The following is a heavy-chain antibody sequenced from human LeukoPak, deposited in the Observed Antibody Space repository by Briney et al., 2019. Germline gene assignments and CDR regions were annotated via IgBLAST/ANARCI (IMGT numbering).Heavy chain of an antibody. V-gene: IGHV4-34*01. CDR1: GGSFSGYY. CDR3: ARGRLTSCYDY. J-gene: IGHJ4*02. CDR2: INHSGST. Sequence: PSATLSLPCAVSGGSFSGYYWSWIRQPPGKGLEWIGEINHSGSTNYNPSLKSRVTISVDTSKNQFSLKLSSVTAADTAVYYCARGRLTSCYDYWGQGTLVTVSS. D-gene: IGHD2-2*01.